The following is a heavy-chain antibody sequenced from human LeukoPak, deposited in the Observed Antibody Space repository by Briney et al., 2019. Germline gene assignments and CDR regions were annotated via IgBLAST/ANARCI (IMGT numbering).Heavy chain of an antibody. J-gene: IGHJ6*02. CDR3: ARRQFYYYGMDV. CDR2: ISSSSNYI. Sequence: PGGSLRLSCVTSGFTFSAYNMNWVRQAPGKGLEWVSCISSSSNYIYYADSVKGRFTISRDNAKNSLYLQMNSLRAEDTAVYYCARRQFYYYGMDVWGQGTTVTVSS. CDR1: GFTFSAYN. V-gene: IGHV3-21*01. D-gene: IGHD5-24*01.